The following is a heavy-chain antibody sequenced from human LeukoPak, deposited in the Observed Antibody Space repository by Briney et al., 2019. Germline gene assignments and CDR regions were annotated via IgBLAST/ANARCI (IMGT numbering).Heavy chain of an antibody. CDR3: ATLRITMIVVVTSPYAFDI. CDR2: FDPEDGEA. V-gene: IGHV1-24*01. Sequence: GASVKVSCKVSGYTLTELSMHWVRQAPRKGLEWMGGFDPEDGEAIYAPKFQGRVTMTEDTSTDTAYMELSSLRSEDTAVYYCATLRITMIVVVTSPYAFDIWGPGTMVTVSS. J-gene: IGHJ3*02. CDR1: GYTLTELS. D-gene: IGHD3-22*01.